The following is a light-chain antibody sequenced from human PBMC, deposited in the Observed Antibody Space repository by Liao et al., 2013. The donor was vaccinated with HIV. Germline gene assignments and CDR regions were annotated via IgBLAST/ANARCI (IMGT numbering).Light chain of an antibody. CDR3: QVWDFNSVT. CDR2: QDN. J-gene: IGLJ2*01. Sequence: SYEVTQPPSVSVSPGQTASITCSGDKLGDKYACWYQQKPGQSPVLVIYQDNKRPSGIPERFSGSNSGNTATLTITGTQATDEADYYCQVWDFNSVTFGGGTKLTVL. CDR1: KLGDKY. V-gene: IGLV3-1*01.